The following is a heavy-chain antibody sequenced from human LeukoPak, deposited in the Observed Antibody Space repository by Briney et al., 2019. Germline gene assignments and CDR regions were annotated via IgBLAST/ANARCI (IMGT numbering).Heavy chain of an antibody. CDR1: EFTFSSYW. CDR3: ARDHGIDAFDI. J-gene: IGHJ3*02. D-gene: IGHD1-14*01. Sequence: PGGSLRLSCVDSEFTFSSYWMSWVRQAPGKGLEWVANIKQDGSEEYYVDSVKGRFTISRDNAKNSLYLQMNSLRAEDTAVYYCARDHGIDAFDIWGQGTMVTVSS. CDR2: IKQDGSEE. V-gene: IGHV3-7*01.